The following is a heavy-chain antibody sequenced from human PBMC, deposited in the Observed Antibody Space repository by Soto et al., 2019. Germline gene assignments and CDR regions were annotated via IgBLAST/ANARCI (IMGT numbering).Heavy chain of an antibody. J-gene: IGHJ4*02. V-gene: IGHV3-15*01. D-gene: IGHD3-16*01. CDR3: MSPSGGGRTVDY. CDR2: VKSKTDGGTV. CDR1: GFTFSDVW. Sequence: PGGSMSLCCAASGFTFSDVWMTWVRQANGKGLEWFGRVKSKTDGGTVDYAAPVKGRFIISRDDSRSTVSLQMDSLKIEDTSVYYCMSPSGGGRTVDYWGQGTLVTVSS.